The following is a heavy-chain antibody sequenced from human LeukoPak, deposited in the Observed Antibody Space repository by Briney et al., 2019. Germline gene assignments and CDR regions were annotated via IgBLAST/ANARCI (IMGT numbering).Heavy chain of an antibody. CDR1: GFTFSSYW. CDR2: IKQDGSEK. D-gene: IGHD3-16*01. Sequence: GGSLRLSCAASGFTFSSYWMSWVRQAPGEGLEWVANIKQDGSEKYSVDSVKGRFTISRDNAKNSLYMQMNSLRAEDTAVYYCARVMSASVWRSYGSYYYYYYMDIWGKGTTVTVSS. J-gene: IGHJ6*03. CDR3: ARVMSASVWRSYGSYYYYYYMDI. V-gene: IGHV3-7*01.